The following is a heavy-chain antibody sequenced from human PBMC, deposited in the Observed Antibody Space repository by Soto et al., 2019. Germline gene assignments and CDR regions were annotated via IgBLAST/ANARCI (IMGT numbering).Heavy chain of an antibody. CDR2: INPNSGGT. D-gene: IGHD3-3*01. CDR3: ARITIFGVVGFDY. J-gene: IGHJ4*02. Sequence: ASVKVSCKASGYTFTGYYIHWVRQAPGQGLEWMGWINPNSGGTNYAQKFQGRVTMTRDTSISTAYMELSRLRSDDTAVYYCARITIFGVVGFDYWGQGTLVTVS. CDR1: GYTFTGYY. V-gene: IGHV1-2*02.